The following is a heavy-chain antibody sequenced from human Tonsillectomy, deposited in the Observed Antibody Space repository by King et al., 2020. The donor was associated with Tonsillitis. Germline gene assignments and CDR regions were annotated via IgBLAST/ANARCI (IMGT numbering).Heavy chain of an antibody. D-gene: IGHD2/OR15-2a*01. CDR1: GYSFTNYY. Sequence: VQLVQSGAEVKEPGASLKVSCKASGYSFTNYYMHWVRQAPGQRLEWMGLINPSGTGTGYAQNFQGRITMTRDMSTGTDYMELSSLRSDDTAVYYCAREGGSFRHFDLCGRGTLVTVSS. V-gene: IGHV1-46*01. CDR3: AREGGSFRHFDL. J-gene: IGHJ2*01. CDR2: INPSGTGT.